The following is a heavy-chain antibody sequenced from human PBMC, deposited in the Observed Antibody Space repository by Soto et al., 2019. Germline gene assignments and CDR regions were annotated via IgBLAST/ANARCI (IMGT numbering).Heavy chain of an antibody. CDR1: GFTFSSYS. CDR3: ARDTTGDSSSWRLRWFDP. CDR2: ISSSSSSYI. V-gene: IGHV3-21*01. J-gene: IGHJ5*02. D-gene: IGHD6-13*01. Sequence: GGSLRLSCAASGFTFSSYSMDWVRQAPGKXLEWVSSISSSSSSYIYYADSVKGRFTISRDNAKNLLYLQMNSLRAEDTAVYYCARDTTGDSSSWRLRWFDPWGQGTLVTVSS.